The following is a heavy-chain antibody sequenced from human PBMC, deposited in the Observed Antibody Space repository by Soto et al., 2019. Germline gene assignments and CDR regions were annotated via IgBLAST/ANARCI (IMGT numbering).Heavy chain of an antibody. J-gene: IGHJ6*02. V-gene: IGHV3-11*01. Sequence: QVHVVQSGGGLVKPGGSLRLSCAASGFDFSDFYMSWIRQAPGKGLEWVAYISGSGTIIFYSDSVEGRFSISRGDPNNSVVLKMDSLRVDDTAVYYCARESRKSPTHGMDVWGQGTTVTVSS. CDR1: GFDFSDFY. CDR3: ARESRKSPTHGMDV. CDR2: ISGSGTII.